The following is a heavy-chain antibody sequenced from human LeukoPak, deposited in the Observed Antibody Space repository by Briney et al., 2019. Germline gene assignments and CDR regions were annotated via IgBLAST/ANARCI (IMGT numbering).Heavy chain of an antibody. CDR3: ARGSTWIPDY. CDR2: IIPIFGTA. J-gene: IGHJ4*02. V-gene: IGHV1-69*06. Sequence: SVKVSCKASGYIFTGYYMHWVRQAPGQGLEWMGGIIPIFGTANYAQKFQGRVTITADKSTSTAYMELSSLRSEDTAVYYCARGSTWIPDYWGQGTLVTVSS. D-gene: IGHD5-12*01. CDR1: GYIFTGYY.